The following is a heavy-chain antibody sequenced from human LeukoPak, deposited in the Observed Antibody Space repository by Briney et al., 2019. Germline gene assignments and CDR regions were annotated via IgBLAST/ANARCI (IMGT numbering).Heavy chain of an antibody. D-gene: IGHD6-13*01. CDR1: GFTFDDYA. CDR2: ISWNSGSI. J-gene: IGHJ4*02. Sequence: PGRSLRLSCAASGFTFDDYAMHWVRQAPGKGLEWVSGISWNSGSIGYADSVKGRFTISRDNAKNSLYLQMNSLRAEDTALYYCARGDIIAAAGLCFDYWGQGTLVTVSS. CDR3: ARGDIIAAAGLCFDY. V-gene: IGHV3-9*01.